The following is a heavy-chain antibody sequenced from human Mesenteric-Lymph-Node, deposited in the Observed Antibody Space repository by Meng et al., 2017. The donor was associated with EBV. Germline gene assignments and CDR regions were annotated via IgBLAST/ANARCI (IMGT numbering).Heavy chain of an antibody. CDR3: ARGTIFGIVVTYFDY. CDR1: GGSFSGCH. V-gene: IGHV4-34*01. CDR2: ISQSGDT. Sequence: QGRLHPGGGGLLAPSETPSLTCAASGGSFSGCHWSWIRQPPGKGLECIGEISQSGDTNYNPSLKGRVTISVDTSRNQFSLKMRSVTAADTAVYYCARGTIFGIVVTYFDYWSQGNLVTVSS. D-gene: IGHD3-3*01. J-gene: IGHJ4*02.